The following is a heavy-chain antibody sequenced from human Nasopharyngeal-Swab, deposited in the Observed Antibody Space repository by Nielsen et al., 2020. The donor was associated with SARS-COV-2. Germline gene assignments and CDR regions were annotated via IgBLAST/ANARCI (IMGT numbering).Heavy chain of an antibody. V-gene: IGHV5-51*01. J-gene: IGHJ6*02. CDR1: GYRFNTYW. CDR3: ARPLYPDSSSAGSYYYAMGV. Sequence: GESLKISCKGSGYRFNTYWIAWVRQMPGKGLEWMGVIYPGDSETRYSPSFKGQVTISADKSLNTAFLQWNSLKAAETAIYYFARPLYPDSSSAGSYYYAMGVWGQGTAITVSS. CDR2: IYPGDSET. D-gene: IGHD3-22*01.